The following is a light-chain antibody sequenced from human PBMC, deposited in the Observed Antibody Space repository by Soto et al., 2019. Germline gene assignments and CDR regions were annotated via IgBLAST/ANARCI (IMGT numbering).Light chain of an antibody. CDR2: DNN. J-gene: IGLJ2*01. Sequence: QSALTQPASVSGSPGQSITISCTGSNSDLGDYYYVSWYQHHPGKAPKLMIYDNNKRPSGIPDRFSGSKSGTSATLGITGLQTGDEADYYCGTWDSSLSAGVFGGGTKVTVL. CDR3: GTWDSSLSAGV. CDR1: NSDLGDYYY. V-gene: IGLV1-51*01.